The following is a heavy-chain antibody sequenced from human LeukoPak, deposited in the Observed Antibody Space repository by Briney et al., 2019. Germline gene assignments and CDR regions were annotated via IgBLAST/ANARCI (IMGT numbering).Heavy chain of an antibody. J-gene: IGHJ6*03. Sequence: SETLSLTCAVSGGSISSYYWNWIRQPAGKGLEWIGRIYTTGSTNYNPSLKSRVTMSVDTSKNQFSLKLSSVTAADTAVYYCARSTPHSGWYSARDYYYYYMDVWGKGTTVTISS. CDR3: ARSTPHSGWYSARDYYYYYMDV. CDR2: IYTTGST. CDR1: GGSISSYY. V-gene: IGHV4-4*07. D-gene: IGHD6-19*01.